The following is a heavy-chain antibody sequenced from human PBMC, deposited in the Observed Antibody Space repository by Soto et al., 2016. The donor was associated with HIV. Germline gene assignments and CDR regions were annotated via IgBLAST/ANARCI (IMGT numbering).Heavy chain of an antibody. CDR2: ITPDGSGT. CDR3: IKDAFGPDDQ. CDR1: EFTFSTYW. J-gene: IGHJ4*02. V-gene: IGHV3-74*01. Sequence: EVQPVESGGGLVQTGGSLTLSCAVSEFTFSTYWMHWVRQAPGKGLVWVSRITPDGSGTNYADSVKGRFTISRDNAKNTLYLQMNSPRVEDTAVYYCIKDAFGPDDQWGQGTLVTVSS. D-gene: IGHD3-16*01.